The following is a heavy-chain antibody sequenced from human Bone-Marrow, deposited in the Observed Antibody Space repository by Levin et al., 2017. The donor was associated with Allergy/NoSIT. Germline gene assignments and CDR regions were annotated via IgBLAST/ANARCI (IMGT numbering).Heavy chain of an antibody. D-gene: IGHD5-12*01. CDR2: IKEDGSQS. CDR3: VREISGSRYNGFDWDDYFYGLDV. V-gene: IGHV3-7*01. Sequence: GESLKISCAASGFSLSGYWMTWVRQIPGKGLEWVASIKEDGSQSYYLDAVRGRFTVSRDNTKNSLSLHMRNLRGEETAIYYCVREISGSRYNGFDWDDYFYGLDVWGPGVAVSVSS. CDR1: GFSLSGYW. J-gene: IGHJ6*02.